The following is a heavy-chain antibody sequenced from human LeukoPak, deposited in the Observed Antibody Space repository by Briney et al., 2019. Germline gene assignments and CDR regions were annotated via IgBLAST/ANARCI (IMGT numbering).Heavy chain of an antibody. CDR3: ARIRCSPGDDPCYNY. J-gene: IGHJ4*02. CDR1: GVSFSGNY. V-gene: IGHV4-34*01. D-gene: IGHD2-21*01. CDR2: IYQTKYT. Sequence: SETLSLTCGVRGVSFSGNYWSWIRQSPGKGLDWIGEIYQTKYTTYNPSLKSRVTIWADTSVNQLSLTVTSVTAADTAIYYCARIRCSPGDDPCYNYWGRGTLVTVSS.